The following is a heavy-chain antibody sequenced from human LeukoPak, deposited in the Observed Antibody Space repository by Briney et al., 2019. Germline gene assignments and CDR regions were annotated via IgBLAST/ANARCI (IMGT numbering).Heavy chain of an antibody. Sequence: GGSLRLSCAGSGFTFSTYWMSWVRQAPGKGLEWVAIINQDGSIKKYVDPVNGRFTISRDNAENSVYLQMNSLRAEDTAVYFCANAARGPTSVVRWGQRTLVPVSS. CDR2: INQDGSIK. V-gene: IGHV3-7*05. D-gene: IGHD3-10*01. J-gene: IGHJ4*02. CDR3: ANAARGPTSVVR. CDR1: GFTFSTYW.